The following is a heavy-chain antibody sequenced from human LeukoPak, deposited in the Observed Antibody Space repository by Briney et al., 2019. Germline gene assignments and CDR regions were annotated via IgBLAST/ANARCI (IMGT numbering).Heavy chain of an antibody. V-gene: IGHV1-46*01. CDR1: GYTFTNFY. J-gene: IGHJ4*02. CDR3: ARLELIAAASTGDY. D-gene: IGHD6-13*01. CDR2: VNLSDGKT. Sequence: ASVKVSCKASGYTFTNFYIHWVRQAPGQGLEWMGIVNLSDGKTNYAQKFQGRVTMTRDMSASTVYMELSSLRSEDTAVYYCARLELIAAASTGDYWGQGTLVTVSS.